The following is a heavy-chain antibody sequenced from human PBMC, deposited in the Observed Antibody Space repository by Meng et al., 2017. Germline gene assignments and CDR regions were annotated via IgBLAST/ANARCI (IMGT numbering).Heavy chain of an antibody. CDR2: IYYSGST. D-gene: IGHD5-18*01. Sequence: GSLSLTCTVSGGSISSSSYYWGWIRQPPGKGLEWIGSIYYSGSTYYNPSLKSRVTISVDTSKNQFSLKLSSVTAADTAVYYCARALGTAMVTSWFDPWGQGTLVTVSS. CDR3: ARALGTAMVTSWFDP. V-gene: IGHV4-39*07. J-gene: IGHJ5*02. CDR1: GGSISSSSYY.